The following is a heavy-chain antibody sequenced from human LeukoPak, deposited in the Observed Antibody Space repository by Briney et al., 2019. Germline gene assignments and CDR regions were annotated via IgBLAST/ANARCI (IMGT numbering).Heavy chain of an antibody. V-gene: IGHV3-66*02. CDR2: IYSGDNT. CDR3: AGRRVLDASFDY. Sequence: GGSLRLSCAASGFTVSNNYMSWVRQAPGKGLEWVSVIYSGDNTYYVESVKGRFTISRDNSKNTLFLQMNRLRAEDTAVYYCAGRRVLDASFDYWGQGTWSPSP. J-gene: IGHJ4*02. D-gene: IGHD3-16*01. CDR1: GFTVSNNY.